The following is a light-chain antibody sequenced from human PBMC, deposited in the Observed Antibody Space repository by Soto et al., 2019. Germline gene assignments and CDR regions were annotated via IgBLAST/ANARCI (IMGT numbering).Light chain of an antibody. J-gene: IGLJ1*01. CDR3: LSYDSSLSAFYV. V-gene: IGLV1-40*01. CDR2: TNV. Sequence: QSVLTQPPSVSGAPGQRVTISCTGSSSNIGAGYDVHWYQQLPGTAPKLLIFTNVNRPSGVPDRFSGSKSGTSAFLAITGLQAEDEADYYCLSYDSSLSAFYVFGTGTKLTVL. CDR1: SSNIGAGYD.